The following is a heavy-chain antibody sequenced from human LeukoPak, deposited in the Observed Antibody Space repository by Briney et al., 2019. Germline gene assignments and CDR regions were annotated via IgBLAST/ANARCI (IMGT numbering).Heavy chain of an antibody. D-gene: IGHD3-22*01. CDR3: ARDPASYSSGYPSGDFDI. CDR1: GFTFDDYG. J-gene: IGHJ3*02. V-gene: IGHV3-20*04. CDR2: INWNGGST. Sequence: PGGSLRLSCAASGFTFDDYGVSWVRQAPGKGLEWVSGINWNGGSTSYADSVKGRFTISRDNAKDSLYLQMNSLRAEDTALYYCARDPASYSSGYPSGDFDIWGQGTMVTVSS.